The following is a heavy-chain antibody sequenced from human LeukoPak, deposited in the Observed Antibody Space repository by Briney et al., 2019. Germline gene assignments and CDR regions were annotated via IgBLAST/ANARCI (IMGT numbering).Heavy chain of an antibody. CDR1: GFTFSSYA. D-gene: IGHD2-2*01. V-gene: IGHV3-23*01. CDR3: AKGTIVVVPAGIYYFDY. CDR2: ISGSGGST. Sequence: GSLRLSCAASGFTFSSYAMSWVRQAPGKGLEWVSAISGSGGSTYYADSVKGRFTISRDNSKNTLYLQMNSLRAEDTAVYYCAKGTIVVVPAGIYYFDYWGQGTLVTVSS. J-gene: IGHJ4*02.